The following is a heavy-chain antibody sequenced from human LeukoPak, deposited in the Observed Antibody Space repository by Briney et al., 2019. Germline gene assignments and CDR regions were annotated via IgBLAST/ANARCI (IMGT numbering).Heavy chain of an antibody. CDR1: GGSISSSSYY. V-gene: IGHV4-39*02. J-gene: IGHJ4*02. D-gene: IGHD4-23*01. CDR3: ARDSSTVVTSSYFDY. Sequence: SETLPLTCTVSGGSISSSSYYWGWIRQPPGKGLEWIGSIYYSGSTYYNPSLKSRVTISVDTSKNQFSLKLSSVTAADTAVYYCARDSSTVVTSSYFDYWGQGTLVTVSS. CDR2: IYYSGST.